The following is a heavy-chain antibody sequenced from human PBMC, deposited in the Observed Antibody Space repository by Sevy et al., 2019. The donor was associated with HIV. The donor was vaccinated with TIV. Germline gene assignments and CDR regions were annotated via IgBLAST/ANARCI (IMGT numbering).Heavy chain of an antibody. J-gene: IGHJ4*02. D-gene: IGHD2-21*02. CDR2: MNPNSGHT. V-gene: IGHV1-8*01. CDR3: AKLASCGGDCYYFDL. Sequence: ASVKVSCRASGYAFTDYDITWVRQATGQGLELMGWMNPNSGHTAYRQNFQGRVSTTTDTSISVAYMELSSLRSEDTAVYYCAKLASCGGDCYYFDLWGQRTLVTVSS. CDR1: GYAFTDYD.